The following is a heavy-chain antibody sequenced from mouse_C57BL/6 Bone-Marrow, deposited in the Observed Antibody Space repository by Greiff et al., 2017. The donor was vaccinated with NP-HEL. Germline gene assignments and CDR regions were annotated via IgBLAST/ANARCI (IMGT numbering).Heavy chain of an antibody. V-gene: IGHV2-5*01. Sequence: VKLQQSGPGLVQPSQSLSITCTVSGFSLTSYGVHWVRQSPGKGLEWLGVIWRGGSTDYNAAFMSRLSITKDNSKSQVFFKMNSLQADDTAIYYCAKNSPTGTTWFAYWGQGTLVTVSA. D-gene: IGHD4-1*01. CDR3: AKNSPTGTTWFAY. J-gene: IGHJ3*01. CDR1: GFSLTSYG. CDR2: IWRGGST.